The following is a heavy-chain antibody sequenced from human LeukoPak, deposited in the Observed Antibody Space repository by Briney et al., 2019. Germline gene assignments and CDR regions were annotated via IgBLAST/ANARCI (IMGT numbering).Heavy chain of an antibody. CDR3: ASLYDYVWGSYRENAIDI. Sequence: SETLSLTCTVSGGSVSSGSYYWSWIRQPPGKGLEWIGYIYYSGSTNYNPSLKSRVTISVDTSKNQFSLKLSSVTAADTAVYYCASLYDYVWGSYRENAIDIWGQGTMVTVSS. CDR1: GGSVSSGSYY. J-gene: IGHJ3*02. CDR2: IYYSGST. D-gene: IGHD3-16*02. V-gene: IGHV4-61*01.